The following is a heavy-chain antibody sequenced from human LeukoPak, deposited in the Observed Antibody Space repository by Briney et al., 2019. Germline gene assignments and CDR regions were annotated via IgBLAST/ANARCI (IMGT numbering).Heavy chain of an antibody. CDR3: ASDTVDTALGIDY. D-gene: IGHD5-18*01. Sequence: PGGSLSLSCAASGFTFSGVWMHWVRHAPGKGLVWVSRIASDGSVTNYADSVKGRFTISRDNAKNTLYLQMNSLRAEDTAVYYCASDTVDTALGIDYWGQGTLVTVSS. V-gene: IGHV3-74*01. CDR2: IASDGSVT. J-gene: IGHJ4*02. CDR1: GFTFSGVW.